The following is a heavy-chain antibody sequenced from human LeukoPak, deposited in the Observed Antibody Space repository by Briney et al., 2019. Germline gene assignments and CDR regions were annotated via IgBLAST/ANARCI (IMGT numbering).Heavy chain of an antibody. J-gene: IGHJ4*02. D-gene: IGHD6-19*01. V-gene: IGHV3-7*03. Sequence: GGSLRLSCAVSGLTFSSSWMDWVRQAPGKGLEWVASINPDGNKKYSADSVKGRFTISRDNAENSLYLQMNSLRVEDTAFYYCAKDNRRHHTSGPNPDSLHWGQGALVTVSS. CDR2: INPDGNKK. CDR3: AKDNRRHHTSGPNPDSLH. CDR1: GLTFSSSW.